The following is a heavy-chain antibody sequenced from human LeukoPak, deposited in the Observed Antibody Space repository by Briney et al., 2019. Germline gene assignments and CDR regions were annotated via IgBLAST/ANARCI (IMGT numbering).Heavy chain of an antibody. Sequence: PGGSLRLSCAASGFTFSSYWMHWVRQAPGKGLVWVSRINSDGSSTSYADSVKGRFTISRDNAKNTLCLQMNSLRAEDTAVYYCARDAPTVVAFDDAFDIWGQGTMVTVSS. J-gene: IGHJ3*02. CDR3: ARDAPTVVAFDDAFDI. D-gene: IGHD2-15*01. V-gene: IGHV3-74*01. CDR1: GFTFSSYW. CDR2: INSDGSST.